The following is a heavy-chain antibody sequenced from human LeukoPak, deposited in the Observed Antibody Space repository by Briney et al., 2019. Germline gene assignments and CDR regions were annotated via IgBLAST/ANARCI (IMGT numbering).Heavy chain of an antibody. CDR2: IKQGESER. D-gene: IGHD3-22*01. CDR1: GFTFRSYR. CDR3: ARGDNSAFDI. J-gene: IGHJ3*02. Sequence: GRSLRLSCAASGFTFRSYRMNWVRQAPGKGLEWVASIKQGESERYYVDSVNGRFTISRDNAKNPLYLQMNSLRAEDTAVCYCARGDNSAFDIWGQGTMVTVSS. V-gene: IGHV3-7*04.